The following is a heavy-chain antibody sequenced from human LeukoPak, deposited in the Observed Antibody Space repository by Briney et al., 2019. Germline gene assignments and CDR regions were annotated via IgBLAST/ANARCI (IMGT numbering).Heavy chain of an antibody. CDR3: ARDIAAAGTGGWFDP. Sequence: GESLKISCKGSGYSFTSYWIGWVRQMPGKGLEWMGIIYPGDSDTRYSPSFQGQVTISADKSISTAYLQWSSLKASDTAMYYCARDIAAAGTGGWFDPWGQGTLVTVSS. CDR2: IYPGDSDT. J-gene: IGHJ5*02. CDR1: GYSFTSYW. V-gene: IGHV5-51*01. D-gene: IGHD6-13*01.